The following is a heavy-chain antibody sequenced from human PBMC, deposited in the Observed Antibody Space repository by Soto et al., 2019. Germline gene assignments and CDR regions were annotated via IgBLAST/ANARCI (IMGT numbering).Heavy chain of an antibody. J-gene: IGHJ4*02. CDR2: IYYTGNN. Sequence: QVHLQESGPGLVKPSQTLSLSCTVSGDSISSPHYYWTWIRQPPGKGLEWVGYIYYTGNNFYNPALKSRVAMSVDTTTHHFSQKLPSVTDADTAVYFCAREPKQNYDSSPWNGGFDSWGPGTLVTVSS. V-gene: IGHV4-30-4*01. CDR1: GDSISSPHYY. CDR3: AREPKQNYDSSPWNGGFDS. D-gene: IGHD3-22*01.